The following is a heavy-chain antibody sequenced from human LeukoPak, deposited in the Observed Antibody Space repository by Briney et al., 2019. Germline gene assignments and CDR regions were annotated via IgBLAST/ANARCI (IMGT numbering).Heavy chain of an antibody. CDR2: IYYSGST. J-gene: IGHJ4*02. Sequence: SETLSLTCTVSGGSISSYYWSWIRQPPGKGLEWIGYIYYSGSTNYNPSLKSRVTISVDTSKNQFSLKLSSVTAADTAVYYCATHYGRYYFDYWGQGTLVTVSS. D-gene: IGHD4-17*01. CDR3: ATHYGRYYFDY. CDR1: GGSISSYY. V-gene: IGHV4-59*01.